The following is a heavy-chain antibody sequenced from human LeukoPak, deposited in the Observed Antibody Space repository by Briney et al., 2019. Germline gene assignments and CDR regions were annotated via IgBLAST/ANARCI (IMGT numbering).Heavy chain of an antibody. CDR2: ISESGDTI. CDR1: GFTFSNYA. J-gene: IGHJ4*02. Sequence: HSGGSLRLSCAASGFTFSNYAITWVRQAPGKGLEWVSTISESGDTIYYSDSVKGRFTISRDNSENMLYLRMNSLRAEDTAIYYCAKVIIVVRVPTDIDYWGQGTLVTVSS. CDR3: AKVIIVVRVPTDIDY. D-gene: IGHD3-22*01. V-gene: IGHV3-23*01.